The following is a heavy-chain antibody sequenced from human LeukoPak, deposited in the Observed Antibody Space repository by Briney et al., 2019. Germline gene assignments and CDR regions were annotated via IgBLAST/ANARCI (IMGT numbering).Heavy chain of an antibody. V-gene: IGHV4-31*03. Sequence: SETLSLTCSVSGGSVSSPIFYWNWIRQHPGKGLEWIGYIYYTGDTFYNPSLKSRVTMSLDTSDNQFSLKLSSVTAADTAVYYCARGYDSSGYYSDYWGQGTLVTVSS. J-gene: IGHJ4*02. CDR2: IYYTGDT. D-gene: IGHD3-22*01. CDR1: GGSVSSPIFY. CDR3: ARGYDSSGYYSDY.